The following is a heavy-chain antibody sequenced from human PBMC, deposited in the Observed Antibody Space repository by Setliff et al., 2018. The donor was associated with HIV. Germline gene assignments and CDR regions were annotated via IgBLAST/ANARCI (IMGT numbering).Heavy chain of an antibody. D-gene: IGHD5-12*01. J-gene: IGHJ4*02. CDR1: GDSFSSYY. Sequence: SETLSLTCTVSGDSFSSYYWNWIRQPPGKGLEWIGYIYSSGSTNYNPSLRSRVTISVDSSKNQFSLRLTSVTAADTAVYYCAKSPGFSGYGGSGWGQGTLVTVSS. CDR2: IYSSGST. V-gene: IGHV4-4*09. CDR3: AKSPGFSGYGGSG.